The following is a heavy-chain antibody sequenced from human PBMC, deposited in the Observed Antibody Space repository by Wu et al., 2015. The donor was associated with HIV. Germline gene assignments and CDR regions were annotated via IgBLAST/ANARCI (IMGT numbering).Heavy chain of an antibody. CDR3: ARDKGHFESLPDNYYYVMDV. CDR2: IGAPRQNT. D-gene: IGHD2/OR15-2a*01. CDR1: GFTFINFG. Sequence: QVQLMQSGAEVNKPGASVKVSCKASGFTFINFGFTWVRQAPGQGLEWLGWIGAPRQNTNYAQKFRGRVAMTIDTFTSTAYLELRNLRSDDTAVYYCARDKGHFESLPDNYYYVMDVWGQGTTVTVSS. J-gene: IGHJ6*02. V-gene: IGHV1-18*01.